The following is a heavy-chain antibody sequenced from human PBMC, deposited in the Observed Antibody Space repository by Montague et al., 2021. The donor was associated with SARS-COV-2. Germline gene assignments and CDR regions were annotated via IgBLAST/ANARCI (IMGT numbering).Heavy chain of an antibody. CDR3: ARLYVPRDCWSGLQYYFDY. J-gene: IGHJ4*02. CDR1: GGSISSYY. D-gene: IGHD3-3*01. Sequence: SETLSLTCTVSGGSISSYYWSWIRQPPGKGLEWIGYISYSGSTNYNPSLKSRVTISVGTSKNQFSLKLSSVTAADTAVYYCARLYVPRDCWSGLQYYFDYWGQGTLVTVSS. CDR2: ISYSGST. V-gene: IGHV4-59*01.